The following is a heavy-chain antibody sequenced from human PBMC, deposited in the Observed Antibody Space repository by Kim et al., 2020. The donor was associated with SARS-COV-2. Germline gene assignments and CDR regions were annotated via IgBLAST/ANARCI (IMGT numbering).Heavy chain of an antibody. CDR2: IIPILGIA. V-gene: IGHV1-69*04. D-gene: IGHD3-22*01. Sequence: TVKVSCKASGDTFSSYAISWVRQAPGQGLEWMGRIIPILGIANYAQKFQGRVTITADKSTSTAYMELSSLRSEDTAVYYCARDNTETLVVTHNWFDPWGQGTLVTVSS. CDR3: ARDNTETLVVTHNWFDP. J-gene: IGHJ5*02. CDR1: GDTFSSYA.